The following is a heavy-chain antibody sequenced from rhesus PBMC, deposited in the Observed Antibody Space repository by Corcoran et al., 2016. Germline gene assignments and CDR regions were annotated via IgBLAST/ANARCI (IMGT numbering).Heavy chain of an antibody. D-gene: IGHD2-33*01. CDR2: IYGSSGST. V-gene: IGHV4-147*01. Sequence: QVQLQESGPGLVKPSETLSLTCAVSGYSISSNYWSWIRQPPGKGLEWIGYIYGSSGSTSYNPPLNSRVTISTDTSKNQFSLKLSSVTAADTAVYYCAREQHSSGAFDFWGQGLRVTVSS. CDR3: AREQHSSGAFDF. CDR1: GYSISSNY. J-gene: IGHJ3*01.